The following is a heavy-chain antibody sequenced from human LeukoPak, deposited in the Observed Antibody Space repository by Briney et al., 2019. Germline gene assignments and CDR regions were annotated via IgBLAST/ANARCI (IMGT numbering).Heavy chain of an antibody. D-gene: IGHD4-17*01. Sequence: AGGSLRLSCTVSGFTFSDYEMNWVRQAPGKGLEWVAYISAGSGVTIDFAESLRGRFMISRDNAKNSMSLQMNSLRVEDTGFYYSVRRLRLDHWGQGTLVTVSS. J-gene: IGHJ4*02. CDR2: ISAGSGVTI. CDR3: VRRLRLDH. CDR1: GFTFSDYE. V-gene: IGHV3-48*03.